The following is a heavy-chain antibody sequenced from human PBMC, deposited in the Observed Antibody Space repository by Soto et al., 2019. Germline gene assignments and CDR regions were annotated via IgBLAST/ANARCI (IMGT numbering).Heavy chain of an antibody. Sequence: TLSLTFTVSGGSISSGGYYGSWIRQHPGKGLEWIGYIYYSGSTYYNPSLKSRVTMSVDTSKNQFSLKLSSVTAADTAVYYCASSQGSGWSTDAFDIWGQGTMVTVSS. CDR2: IYYSGST. CDR3: ASSQGSGWSTDAFDI. J-gene: IGHJ3*02. CDR1: GGSISSGGYY. D-gene: IGHD6-19*01. V-gene: IGHV4-31*02.